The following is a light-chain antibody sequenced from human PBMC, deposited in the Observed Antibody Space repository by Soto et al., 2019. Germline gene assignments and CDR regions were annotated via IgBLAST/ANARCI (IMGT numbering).Light chain of an antibody. J-gene: IGKJ1*01. CDR2: DAS. V-gene: IGKV1-5*01. Sequence: IQMTQSPSTLSASVGDTVTITCRASQTISVSLAWYRQKPGKAPNLLIYDASTLQEGVPSRFSGSGSGTEFTLTVTRLQPDDFAVYYCQQRSNWPRTFGQGTKVEIK. CDR1: QTISVS. CDR3: QQRSNWPRT.